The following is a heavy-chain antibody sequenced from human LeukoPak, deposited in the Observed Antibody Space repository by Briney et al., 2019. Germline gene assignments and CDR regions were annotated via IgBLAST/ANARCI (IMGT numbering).Heavy chain of an antibody. Sequence: PGGSLRLSCAASGFTFSSNYMTWVRQAPGKGLEWVSVIYSGGNTYYADSVKGRFTISRDNTKNTLYLQMNSLRADDTAVYYCATDVTPVEGAPPGDCHMGGQGTMVTVSS. V-gene: IGHV3-66*01. CDR1: GFTFSSNY. CDR2: IYSGGNT. D-gene: IGHD1-26*01. CDR3: ATDVTPVEGAPPGDCHM. J-gene: IGHJ3*01.